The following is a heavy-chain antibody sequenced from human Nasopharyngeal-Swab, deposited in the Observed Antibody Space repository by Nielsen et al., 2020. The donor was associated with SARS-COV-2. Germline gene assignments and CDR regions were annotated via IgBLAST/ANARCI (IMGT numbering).Heavy chain of an antibody. J-gene: IGHJ5*02. CDR3: ARAQPLTIFGVVGWFDP. CDR1: GGSISSYY. D-gene: IGHD3-3*01. CDR2: IYYSGST. Sequence: GSLRLSCTVSGGSISSYYWRWIRQLPGKGLEWIGYIYYSGSTNYNPSLKSRVTISVDTSKNQFALKLSSVTAADTAVYYCARAQPLTIFGVVGWFDPWGQGTLVTVSS. V-gene: IGHV4-59*13.